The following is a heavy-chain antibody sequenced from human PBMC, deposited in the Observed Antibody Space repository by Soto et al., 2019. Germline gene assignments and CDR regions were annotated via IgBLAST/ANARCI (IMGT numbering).Heavy chain of an antibody. Sequence: PSETLSLTCTVSGGSISSYYWSWIRQPPGKGLEWIGYIYYSGSTNYNPSLKSRVTISVDTSKNQFSLKLSSVTAADTAVYYCARALIAAAGDPYFYYYYYGMDVWGQGTTVTVSS. CDR1: GGSISSYY. CDR2: IYYSGST. V-gene: IGHV4-59*01. J-gene: IGHJ6*02. D-gene: IGHD6-13*01. CDR3: ARALIAAAGDPYFYYYYYGMDV.